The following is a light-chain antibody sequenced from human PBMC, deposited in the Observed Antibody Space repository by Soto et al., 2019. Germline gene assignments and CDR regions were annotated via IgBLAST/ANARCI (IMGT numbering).Light chain of an antibody. Sequence: EMVMTKSPGTLSLSHRERATLSCRASQSVSSNLAWYQQKPGQAPRLLIFGASTRATGIPVRFSGSGSGTEFTLTISSLQSEDFAVYYCQQYNNWPPLTFGGGTKVDI. CDR2: GAS. J-gene: IGKJ4*01. CDR3: QQYNNWPPLT. V-gene: IGKV3-15*01. CDR1: QSVSSN.